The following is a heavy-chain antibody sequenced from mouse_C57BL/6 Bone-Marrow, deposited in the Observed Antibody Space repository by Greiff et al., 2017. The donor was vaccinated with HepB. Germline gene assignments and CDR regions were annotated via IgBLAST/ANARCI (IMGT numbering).Heavy chain of an antibody. CDR3: ARGDLDDPIFDY. CDR1: GYSITSGYY. V-gene: IGHV3-6*01. Sequence: DVQLQESGPGLVKPSQSLSLTCSVTGYSITSGYYWNWIRQFPGNKLEWMGYISYDGSNNYNPSLKNRISITRDTSKNQFFLKLNSVTTEDTATYYCARGDLDDPIFDYWGQGTTLTVSS. CDR2: ISYDGSN. D-gene: IGHD2-3*01. J-gene: IGHJ2*01.